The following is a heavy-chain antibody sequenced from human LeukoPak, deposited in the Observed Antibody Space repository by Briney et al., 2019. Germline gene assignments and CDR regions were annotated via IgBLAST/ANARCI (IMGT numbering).Heavy chain of an antibody. J-gene: IGHJ6*03. CDR2: ISSSSSCI. Sequence: GGSLRLSCAASGFTFSSYSMNWVRQAPGKGLEWVSSISSSSSCIYYADSVKGRSTISRDNAKNSLYLQMNSLRAEDTAVYYCARGDRDLLDYYYYMDVWGKGTTVTISS. V-gene: IGHV3-21*01. CDR3: ARGDRDLLDYYYYMDV. CDR1: GFTFSSYS. D-gene: IGHD3-3*01.